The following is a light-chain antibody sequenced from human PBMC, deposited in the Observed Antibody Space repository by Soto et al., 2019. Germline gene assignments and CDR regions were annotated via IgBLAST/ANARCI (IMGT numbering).Light chain of an antibody. Sequence: DVQMTQSPSSVSASVGDRVTITCRASQGISSWLDWYQQKPGKAPKLLIYSASSLQSGVPLTFSGSGSGTDFTLTISSLQPEDFATYYCQQANSFPLTFGGGTKVEIK. CDR3: QQANSFPLT. J-gene: IGKJ4*01. V-gene: IGKV1-12*01. CDR2: SAS. CDR1: QGISSW.